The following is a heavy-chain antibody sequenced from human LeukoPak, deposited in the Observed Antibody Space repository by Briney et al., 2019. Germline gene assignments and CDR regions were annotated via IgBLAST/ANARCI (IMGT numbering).Heavy chain of an antibody. CDR2: IYTSGST. CDR1: GGSISSGSYY. D-gene: IGHD3-3*01. CDR3: ARGLIWSGYSLDFGY. V-gene: IGHV4-61*02. Sequence: SETLSLTCTVSGGSISSGSYYWSWIRQPAGKGLEWIGRIYTSGSTNYNPSLKSRVTISVDTSKNQFSLKLSSVTAADTAVYYCARGLIWSGYSLDFGYWGQGTLVTVSS. J-gene: IGHJ4*02.